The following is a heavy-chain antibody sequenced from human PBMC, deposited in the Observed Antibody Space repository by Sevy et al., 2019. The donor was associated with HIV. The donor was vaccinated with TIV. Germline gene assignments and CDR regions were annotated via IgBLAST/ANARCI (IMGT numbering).Heavy chain of an antibody. D-gene: IGHD4-17*01. Sequence: GESLKISCRASGFTFGAYAMNWVRQAPGEGLEWVSGIGARGVATYYADSVKGRFTVSRENSNNTLFLQMNSLRVEDTAIYYCARRRVTDGDYVGHDPWGQGTLVTVSS. CDR3: ARRRVTDGDYVGHDP. V-gene: IGHV3-23*01. J-gene: IGHJ5*02. CDR1: GFTFGAYA. CDR2: IGARGVAT.